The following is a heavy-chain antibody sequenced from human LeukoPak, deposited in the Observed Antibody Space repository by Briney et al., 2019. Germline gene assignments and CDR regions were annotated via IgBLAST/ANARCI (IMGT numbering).Heavy chain of an antibody. CDR3: AKDLDEVVPAAPTYYYYGMDV. J-gene: IGHJ6*04. V-gene: IGHV3-30*18. Sequence: PGGSLRLSCAASGFTFSSYGMHWVRQAPGKGLEWVAAISYDGSNKYYADSVKGRFTISRDNSKNTLYLQMNSLRAEDTAVYYCAKDLDEVVPAAPTYYYYGMDVWGKGTTVAVSS. CDR2: ISYDGSNK. CDR1: GFTFSSYG. D-gene: IGHD2-2*01.